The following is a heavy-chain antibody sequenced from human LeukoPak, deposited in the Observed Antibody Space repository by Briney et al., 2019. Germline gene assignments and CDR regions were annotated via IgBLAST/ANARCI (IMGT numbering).Heavy chain of an antibody. D-gene: IGHD1-7*01. J-gene: IGHJ4*02. V-gene: IGHV4-61*02. CDR3: ARDKGNYDYFDY. CDR2: IYTSGST. Sequence: SQTLSLTCTVSGGSISSGSYYWSWIRQPAGKGLEWIGRIYTSGSTNYNPSLKSRVTISVDTSKNQFSLKLSSVTAADTAVYYCARDKGNYDYFDYWGQGTLVTVSP. CDR1: GGSISSGSYY.